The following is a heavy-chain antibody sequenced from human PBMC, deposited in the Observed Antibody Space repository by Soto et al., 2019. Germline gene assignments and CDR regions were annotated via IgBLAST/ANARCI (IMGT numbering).Heavy chain of an antibody. Sequence: QVQLVQSGAEVKKPGASVKVSCKTSGYTFTSYSISWVRQAPGQGLEWMGWINVYNGNKKYAQNLQGRVTMTTDTSTRTAYMALRSLRSDDTAVYYCARDLAVGWFDPWGQGTLVTVSS. V-gene: IGHV1-18*01. CDR1: GYTFTSYS. CDR3: ARDLAVGWFDP. J-gene: IGHJ5*02. D-gene: IGHD2-2*01. CDR2: INVYNGNK.